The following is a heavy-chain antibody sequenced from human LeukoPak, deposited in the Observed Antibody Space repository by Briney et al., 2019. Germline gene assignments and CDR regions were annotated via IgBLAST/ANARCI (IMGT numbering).Heavy chain of an antibody. CDR1: GGSISSYY. CDR2: IYYSGST. V-gene: IGHV4-59*08. J-gene: IGHJ4*02. CDR3: AAGYCSGGSCYSGFDY. Sequence: PSQTLSLTCTVSGGSISSYYWSWIRQPPGKGLEWIGYIYYSGSTNYNPSLKSRVTISVDTSKNQFSLKLSSVTAADTAVYYCAAGYCSGGSCYSGFDYWGQGTLVTVSS. D-gene: IGHD2-15*01.